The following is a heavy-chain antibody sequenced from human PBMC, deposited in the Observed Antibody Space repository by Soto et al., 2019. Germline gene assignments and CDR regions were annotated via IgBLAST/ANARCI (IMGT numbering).Heavy chain of an antibody. J-gene: IGHJ4*02. D-gene: IGHD3-22*01. CDR1: GFTFTDAW. V-gene: IGHV3-15*07. CDR2: IKGKSDGGTT. CDR3: TIEDYYYDSSGYYNFYY. Sequence: PGGSLRLSCAASGFTFTDAWMNWVRQPPGKGLEWVGRIKGKSDGGTTEYAAPVKGRFSISRDDSKNTLYLQMNSLKTEDTGVYYCTIEDYYYDSSGYYNFYYWGQGTLVTVSS.